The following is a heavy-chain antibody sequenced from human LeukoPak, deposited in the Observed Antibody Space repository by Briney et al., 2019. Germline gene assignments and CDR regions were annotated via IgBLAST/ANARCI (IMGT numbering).Heavy chain of an antibody. Sequence: PGGSLRLSCAASGFTFSSYSMNWVRQAPGKGLEWVSYICSSSSTIYYADSVKGRFTISRDNAKNSLYLQMNSLRDEDTAVYYCARSYYGSGRPIDYWGQGTLVTVSS. CDR3: ARSYYGSGRPIDY. CDR1: GFTFSSYS. V-gene: IGHV3-48*02. J-gene: IGHJ4*02. D-gene: IGHD3-10*01. CDR2: ICSSSSTI.